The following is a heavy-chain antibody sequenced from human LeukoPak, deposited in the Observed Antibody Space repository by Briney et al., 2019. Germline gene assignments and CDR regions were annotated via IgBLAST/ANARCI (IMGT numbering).Heavy chain of an antibody. J-gene: IGHJ3*02. D-gene: IGHD3-10*01. CDR1: GGSISSYY. V-gene: IGHV4-4*07. CDR3: ARDEYYYGSGRHAFDI. Sequence: SEILSLTCTVSGGSISSYYWSWIRQPAGKGLEWIGRIYTSGSTNYNPSLKSRVTMSVDTSKNQFSLKLSSVTAADTAVYYCARDEYYYGSGRHAFDIWGQGTMVTVSS. CDR2: IYTSGST.